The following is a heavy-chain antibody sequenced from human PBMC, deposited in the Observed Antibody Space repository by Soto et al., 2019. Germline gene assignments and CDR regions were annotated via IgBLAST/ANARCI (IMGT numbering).Heavy chain of an antibody. V-gene: IGHV3-64D*06. J-gene: IGHJ4*02. CDR1: GFTFSTYA. D-gene: IGHD3-10*01. CDR3: VKGGITMVRGVLFAY. CDR2: ISNNGGST. Sequence: PRGSLLLSCSSSGFTFSTYAMHWVRQAPGKGLEYVSAISNNGGSTYYADSVKGRFTISRDNSKNTLYLQMSSLRTADTAIYYCVKGGITMVRGVLFAYWGQGTTVTVPS.